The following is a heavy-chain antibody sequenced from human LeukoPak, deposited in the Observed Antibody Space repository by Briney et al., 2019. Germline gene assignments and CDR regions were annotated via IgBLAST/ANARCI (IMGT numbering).Heavy chain of an antibody. V-gene: IGHV4-39*02. Sequence: SQTLSLTCTVSGGSISSGSYYWSWIRQSPGQGLEWIGTISYSETTYYNPSLKSRVTVSVDTSKNHFSLKLNSVTAADTAVYYCAANSADYNTLGSSYKVWGQGTLVTVSS. CDR2: ISYSETT. J-gene: IGHJ4*02. CDR3: AANSADYNTLGSSYKV. D-gene: IGHD3-10*01. CDR1: GGSISSGSYY.